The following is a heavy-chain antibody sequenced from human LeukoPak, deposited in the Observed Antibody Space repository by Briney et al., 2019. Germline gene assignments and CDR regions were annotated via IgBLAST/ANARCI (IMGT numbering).Heavy chain of an antibody. D-gene: IGHD3-10*01. V-gene: IGHV4-38-2*02. CDR2: IHHSGST. CDR3: ARDVKGYYYGSGIDF. Sequence: SETLSLTCSVSGYSINSGYYWGWIRQPPGKALEWIGNIHHSGSTYYNPSLKSRVTISVDTSNNHFSLKLTSVTAADTAVYYCARDVKGYYYGSGIDFWGQGTLVTVST. J-gene: IGHJ4*02. CDR1: GYSINSGYY.